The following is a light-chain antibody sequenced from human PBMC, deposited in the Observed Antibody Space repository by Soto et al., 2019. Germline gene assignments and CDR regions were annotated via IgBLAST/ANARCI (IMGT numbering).Light chain of an antibody. CDR1: KLGDKY. Sequence: SYELTQPPSVSMSPGQTASITCSGDKLGDKYACWYQQKPGQSPVLVIYQDTKRPSGIPERFSGSNSGNTATLTISGTQAMDEADYYCQAWDSSTLVVFGGGTKLTVL. CDR3: QAWDSSTLVV. J-gene: IGLJ2*01. V-gene: IGLV3-1*01. CDR2: QDT.